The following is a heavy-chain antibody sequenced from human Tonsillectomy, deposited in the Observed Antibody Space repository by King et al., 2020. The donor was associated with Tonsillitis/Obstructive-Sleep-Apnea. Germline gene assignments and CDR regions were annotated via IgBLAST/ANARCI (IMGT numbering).Heavy chain of an antibody. CDR2: ISSNGGST. V-gene: IGHV3-64*04. CDR1: GFSFSTYA. J-gene: IGHJ4*02. CDR3: ARGYIVGSTGYFDY. D-gene: IGHD1-26*01. Sequence: VQLVESGGGLVQPGGSLRLSCSASGFSFSTYAVHWVRQAPGKGLEYVSAISSNGGSTYYADSVKGRFTVSRDNPKNTLHLQMNSLKAEDTAVYYCARGYIVGSTGYFDYWGQGTLVTVSS.